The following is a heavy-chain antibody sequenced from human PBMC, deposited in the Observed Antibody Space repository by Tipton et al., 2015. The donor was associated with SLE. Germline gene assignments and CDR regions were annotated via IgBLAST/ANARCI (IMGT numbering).Heavy chain of an antibody. V-gene: IGHV4-34*01. J-gene: IGHJ3*02. CDR3: AKGGTRMGPDAFDI. Sequence: LRLSCAVYGGSFGGYYWSWIRQPPGKGLEWIGEINHSGSTNYNPSLKSRVTTSVDTSKNQFSLKLISVTAADTAVYYCAKGGTRMGPDAFDIWGQGTMVTVSS. CDR1: GGSFGGYY. D-gene: IGHD1-1*01. CDR2: INHSGST.